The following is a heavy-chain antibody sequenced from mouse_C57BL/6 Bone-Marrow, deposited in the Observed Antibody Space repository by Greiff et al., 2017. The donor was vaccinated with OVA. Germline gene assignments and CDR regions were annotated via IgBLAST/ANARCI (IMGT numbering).Heavy chain of an antibody. D-gene: IGHD1-1*01. CDR1: GYAFTNYL. V-gene: IGHV1-54*01. CDR3: ARSFTTVGAEYFDV. J-gene: IGHJ1*03. CDR2: INPGSGGT. Sequence: VQLQQSGAELVRPGTSVKVSCKASGYAFTNYLIEWVKQRPGQGLEWTGVINPGSGGTNYNEKFKGKATLTADKSSSTAYMQLSSLPSEDSAVYFCARSFTTVGAEYFDVWGTGTTVTVSS.